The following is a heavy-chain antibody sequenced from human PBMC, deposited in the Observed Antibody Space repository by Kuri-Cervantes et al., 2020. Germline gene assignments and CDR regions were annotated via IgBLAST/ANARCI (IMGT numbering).Heavy chain of an antibody. Sequence: GSLRLSCTVSGGSISSYYWSWIRQPAGKGLEWIGRIYTSGSTNYNPALKRRVTMSVDTSKNQFSLKLGSVTAADPAVYYCGRVWAAREKFDYWGQGTLVTVSS. CDR3: GRVWAAREKFDY. J-gene: IGHJ4*02. CDR1: GGSISSYY. V-gene: IGHV4-4*07. CDR2: IYTSGST. D-gene: IGHD6-6*01.